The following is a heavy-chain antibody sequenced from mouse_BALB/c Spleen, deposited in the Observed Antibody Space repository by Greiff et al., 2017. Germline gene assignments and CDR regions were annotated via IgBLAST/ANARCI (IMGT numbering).Heavy chain of an antibody. V-gene: IGHV1S56*01. Sequence: QVQLQQSGPELVKPGASVRISCKASGYTFTSYYIPWVKQRPGQGLEWIGWIYPGNVNTKYNEKFKGKATLTADKSSSTAYMQLSSLTSEDSAVYFCARTGTGAMDYWGQGTSVTVSS. J-gene: IGHJ4*01. CDR3: ARTGTGAMDY. D-gene: IGHD4-1*01. CDR2: IYPGNVNT. CDR1: GYTFTSYY.